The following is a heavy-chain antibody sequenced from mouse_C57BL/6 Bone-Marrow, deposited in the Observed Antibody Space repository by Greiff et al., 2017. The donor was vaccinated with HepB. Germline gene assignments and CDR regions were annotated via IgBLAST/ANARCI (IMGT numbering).Heavy chain of an antibody. CDR1: GFTFSSYA. CDR2: ISSGGDYI. V-gene: IGHV5-9-1*02. D-gene: IGHD1-1*01. J-gene: IGHJ1*03. Sequence: EVQLVESGEGLVKPGGSLKLSCAASGFTFSSYAMSWVRQTPEKRLEWVAYISSGGDYIYYADTVKGRFTISRDNARNTLYLQMSSLKSEDTAMYYCTRDLHYGSSYWYFDVWGTGTTVTVSS. CDR3: TRDLHYGSSYWYFDV.